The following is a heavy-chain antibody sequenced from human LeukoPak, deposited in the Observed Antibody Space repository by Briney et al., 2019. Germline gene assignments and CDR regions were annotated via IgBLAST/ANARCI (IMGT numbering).Heavy chain of an antibody. D-gene: IGHD6-19*01. CDR2: INHSGST. CDR3: ARVDDSSGWPLDAFDI. CDR1: GGSFSGYY. Sequence: SETLSLTCAVYGGSFSGYYWSWIRQPPGKGLEWIGEINHSGSTNYNPSLKSRVTISVDTSKNQLSLKLSSVTAADMAVYYCARVDDSSGWPLDAFDIWGQGTMVTVSS. V-gene: IGHV4-34*01. J-gene: IGHJ3*02.